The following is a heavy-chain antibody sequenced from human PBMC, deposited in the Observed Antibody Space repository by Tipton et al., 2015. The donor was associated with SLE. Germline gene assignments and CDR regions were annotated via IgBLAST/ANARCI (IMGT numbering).Heavy chain of an antibody. Sequence: QSGPEVKKPGASVKVSCRASGYTFTSYGISWVRQAPGQGLEWMGWISAYNGNTNYAQKLQGRVTMTTDTSTSTAYMELRSLRSDDTAVYYCAMRVVSLYYYGMDVWGQGTTVTVSS. CDR3: AMRVVSLYYYGMDV. CDR2: ISAYNGNT. V-gene: IGHV1-18*01. D-gene: IGHD3-3*01. J-gene: IGHJ6*02. CDR1: GYTFTSYG.